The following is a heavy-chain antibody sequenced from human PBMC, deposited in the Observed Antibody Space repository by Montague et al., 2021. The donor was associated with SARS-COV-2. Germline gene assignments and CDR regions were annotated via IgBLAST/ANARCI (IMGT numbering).Heavy chain of an antibody. D-gene: IGHD6-19*01. V-gene: IGHV3-21*01. J-gene: IGHJ4*02. CDR3: AREKGIAVAGTDY. CDR1: GFTFSSYT. CDR2: ITSRSSDT. Sequence: SLRLSLSGSGFTFSSYTMNWVRQAPGKGLEWVSSITSRSSDTFYADSVKGRFTISRDNAKNSLHLQMNSLRAEDTAVYYCAREKGIAVAGTDYWGQGTLLTVSS.